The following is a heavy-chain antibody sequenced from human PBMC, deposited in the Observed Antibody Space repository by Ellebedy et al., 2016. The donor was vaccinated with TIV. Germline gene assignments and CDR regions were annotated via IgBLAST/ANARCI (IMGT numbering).Heavy chain of an antibody. Sequence: GGSLRLSCAASGFTFSSYWMSWVRQAPGKGLEWVANIKQVGSEKYYVDSVKGRFTISRDNAKNSLYLQMNSLRAEDTAVYYCARGGAYWYFDLWGRGSLVTVSS. CDR1: GFTFSSYW. V-gene: IGHV3-7*01. J-gene: IGHJ2*01. D-gene: IGHD4/OR15-4a*01. CDR2: IKQVGSEK. CDR3: ARGGAYWYFDL.